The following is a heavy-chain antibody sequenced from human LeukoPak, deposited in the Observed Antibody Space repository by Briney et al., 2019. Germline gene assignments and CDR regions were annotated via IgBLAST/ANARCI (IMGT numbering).Heavy chain of an antibody. D-gene: IGHD2-21*01. V-gene: IGHV3-48*03. CDR1: GFTFSSYE. CDR2: ISPSGGTTI. Sequence: PGGSLRLSCVASGFTFSSYEMNWVRQAPRKGLEWVSYISPSGGTTIYYADSVKGRFTISRDNAKNTLYLQMNSLRAEDTAVYYCARESVISPPRQTDAFDVWGQGTMVTVSS. J-gene: IGHJ3*01. CDR3: ARESVISPPRQTDAFDV.